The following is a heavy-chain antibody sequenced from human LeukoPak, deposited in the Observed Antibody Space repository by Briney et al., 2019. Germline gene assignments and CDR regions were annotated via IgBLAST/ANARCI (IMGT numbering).Heavy chain of an antibody. V-gene: IGHV3-23*01. Sequence: GGSLRLSCAASGFNFGSYAMSWVRQAPGKGLEWVSAISGRGGSTYYADSVKGRFTISRDNSKNTLYLQMNSLRAEDTAVYYCAKGGYCSGGSCYGGYFDYWGQGTLVTVSS. J-gene: IGHJ4*02. D-gene: IGHD2-15*01. CDR3: AKGGYCSGGSCYGGYFDY. CDR1: GFNFGSYA. CDR2: ISGRGGST.